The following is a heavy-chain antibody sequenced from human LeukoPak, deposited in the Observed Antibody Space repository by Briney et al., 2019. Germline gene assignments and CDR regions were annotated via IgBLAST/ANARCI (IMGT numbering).Heavy chain of an antibody. CDR2: ISESGTGT. V-gene: IGHV3-23*01. CDR1: RLTFSSYA. Sequence: GGSLRLSCAASRLTFSSYAMSWVRQAPGRGLEWVSAISESGTGTYYAEAVKGRFTISRDNSKNTLSLQMNSLRAEDTAIYYCAKDIAQGYTYGSIEQDYWGQGTLVTVSS. J-gene: IGHJ4*02. D-gene: IGHD5-18*01. CDR3: AKDIAQGYTYGSIEQDY.